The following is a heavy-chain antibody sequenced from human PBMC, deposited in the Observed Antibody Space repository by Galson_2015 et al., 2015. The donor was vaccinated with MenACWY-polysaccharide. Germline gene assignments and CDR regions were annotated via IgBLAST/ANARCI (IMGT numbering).Heavy chain of an antibody. CDR1: GYTVTTYG. J-gene: IGHJ4*01. CDR3: VRAGGNHYDWILDFDF. V-gene: IGHV1-18*01. D-gene: IGHD1-26*01. CDR2: ISDYTNNT. Sequence: SCKDSGYTVTTYGISWVRQAPGYGLEWIGWISDYTNNTKYAQKLQGRVTMTTDTSKRRAYMEMRSLRSDDTAVYFCVRAGGNHYDWILDFDFCGHGTLVTVSS.